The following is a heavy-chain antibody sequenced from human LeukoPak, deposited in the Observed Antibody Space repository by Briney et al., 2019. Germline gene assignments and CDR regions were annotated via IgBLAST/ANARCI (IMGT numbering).Heavy chain of an antibody. V-gene: IGHV5-51*01. CDR1: GYSFTNYW. CDR2: IYPGDSNT. D-gene: IGHD4-11*01. J-gene: IGHJ4*02. Sequence: ESLKISCKGSGYSFTNYWIGWARQMPGKGLEWMGIIYPGDSNTRYSPSFQGQVTISADKSISTAYLQWSSLKASDTAIYYCARYPSDYSSAGDYWGQGTLVTVSS. CDR3: ARYPSDYSSAGDY.